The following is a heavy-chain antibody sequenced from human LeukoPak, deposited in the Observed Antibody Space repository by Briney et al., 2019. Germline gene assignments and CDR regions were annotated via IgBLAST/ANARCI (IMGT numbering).Heavy chain of an antibody. CDR2: ISGSGGST. V-gene: IGHV3-23*01. CDR1: GFTFSSYA. J-gene: IGHJ4*02. CDR3: AKDIMTTVTTSADY. Sequence: PGGSLRLSCAASGFTFSSYAMSWVRQAPGKGLEWVSAISGSGGSTYYADSVKGRFTISRDNSKNTLYLQLNSLRAEDTAVYYCAKDIMTTVTTSADYWGQGTLVTVSS. D-gene: IGHD4-17*01.